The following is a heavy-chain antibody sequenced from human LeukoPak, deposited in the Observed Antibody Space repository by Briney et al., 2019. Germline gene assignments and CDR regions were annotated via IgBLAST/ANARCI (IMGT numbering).Heavy chain of an antibody. CDR3: ARGGAGETLYLFDY. CDR1: GYTFTSYY. V-gene: IGHV1-69*13. D-gene: IGHD3-16*01. CDR2: IIPIFGTA. J-gene: IGHJ4*02. Sequence: SVKVSCKASGYTFTSYYMHWVRQAPGQGLEWMGGIIPIFGTANYAQKFQGRVTITADESTSTAYMELSSLRSEDTAVYYCARGGAGETLYLFDYWGQGTLVTVSS.